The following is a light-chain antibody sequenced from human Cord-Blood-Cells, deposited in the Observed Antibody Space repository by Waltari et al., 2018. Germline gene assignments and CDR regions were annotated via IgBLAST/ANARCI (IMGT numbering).Light chain of an antibody. CDR2: ENN. CDR1: HSNIGNNY. J-gene: IGLJ3*02. Sequence: QSVLTQPPSVSAAPGPKVTIHCSGSHSNIGNNYVSWYQQLPGTAPKLLIYENNKRPSGIPDRFSGSKSGTSATLGITGLQTGDEADYYCGTWDSSLSAGVFGGGTKLTVL. V-gene: IGLV1-51*02. CDR3: GTWDSSLSAGV.